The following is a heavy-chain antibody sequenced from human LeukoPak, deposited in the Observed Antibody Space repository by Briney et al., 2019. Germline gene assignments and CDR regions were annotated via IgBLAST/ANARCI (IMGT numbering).Heavy chain of an antibody. D-gene: IGHD3-22*01. J-gene: IGHJ4*02. V-gene: IGHV1-46*01. CDR1: GGTFSSYA. CDR3: ATLLTGGYYDSSGYYDY. CDR2: INPSGGST. Sequence: ASVKVSCKASGGTFSSYAISWVRQAPGQGLEWMGIINPSGGSTSYAQKFQGRVTMTRDTSTSTVYMELSSLRSDDTAVYYCATLLTGGYYDSSGYYDYWGQGTLVTVSS.